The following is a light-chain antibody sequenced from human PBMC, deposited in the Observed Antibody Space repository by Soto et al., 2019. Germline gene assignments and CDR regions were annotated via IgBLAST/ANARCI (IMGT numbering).Light chain of an antibody. V-gene: IGKV1-5*01. Sequence: DIQMTQSPSTLSASVGDRVTITCRASQSISSWLAWYQQKPGKAPKLLIYDASSLESGVPSRFSDSGSGTEFTLTISSLQPEDFATYYCQQANSFPVFTFGPGTKVDIK. J-gene: IGKJ3*01. CDR1: QSISSW. CDR2: DAS. CDR3: QQANSFPVFT.